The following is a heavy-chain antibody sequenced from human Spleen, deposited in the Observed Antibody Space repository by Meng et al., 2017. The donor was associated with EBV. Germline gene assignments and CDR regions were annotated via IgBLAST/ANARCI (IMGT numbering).Heavy chain of an antibody. Sequence: ARRQEACPGLVKPSETLSLTCTVSGGSVRSGTYYWSWIRQPPGKGLEWIGYIYFTGSTKYNPSLKTRVTISVDTSRNQFSLRLTSVTTADTAVYYCARKLYTDSFFDSWGQGTLVTVSS. CDR1: GGSVRSGTYY. V-gene: IGHV4-61*01. J-gene: IGHJ4*02. CDR3: ARKLYTDSFFDS. D-gene: IGHD2-2*02. CDR2: IYFTGST.